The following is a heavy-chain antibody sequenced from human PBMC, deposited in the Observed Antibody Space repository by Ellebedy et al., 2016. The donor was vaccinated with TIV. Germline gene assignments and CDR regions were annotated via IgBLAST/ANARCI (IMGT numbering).Heavy chain of an antibody. J-gene: IGHJ5*02. Sequence: MPGGSLRLSCTVSGGSITSYYWSWIRQPPGKGLEWIAYIYHNGGTNYNPSLKSRVTISVDASKNQFSLRLSSVTAADTAFYYCARDPSSGYYSAHRFDPWGQGTLVTVSS. CDR3: ARDPSSGYYSAHRFDP. CDR2: IYHNGGT. CDR1: GGSITSYY. D-gene: IGHD3-22*01. V-gene: IGHV4-59*01.